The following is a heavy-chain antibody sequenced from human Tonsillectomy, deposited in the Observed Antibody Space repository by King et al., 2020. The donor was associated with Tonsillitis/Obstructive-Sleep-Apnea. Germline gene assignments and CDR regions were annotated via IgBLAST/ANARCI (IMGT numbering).Heavy chain of an antibody. J-gene: IGHJ5*02. CDR3: ARDYDYYDSSGYYHTWFDP. V-gene: IGHV6-1*01. CDR2: TYYRSKWYN. Sequence: VQLPQSGPGLVKPSQTLSLTCAISGDSVSSNSAAWHWIRQSPSRGLEWLGRTYYRSKWYNDYAVSVKSRITINPDTSKNQFSLQLNSVTPEDTAVYYCARDYDYYDSSGYYHTWFDPWGQGTLVTVSS. CDR1: GDSVSSNSAA. D-gene: IGHD3-22*01.